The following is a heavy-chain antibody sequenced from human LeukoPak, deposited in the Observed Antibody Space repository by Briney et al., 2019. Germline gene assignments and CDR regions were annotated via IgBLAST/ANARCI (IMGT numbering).Heavy chain of an antibody. Sequence: PGRSLRLSCAASGFTFSSYSMNWVRQAPGKGLEWVSSISSSSSSYIYYADSVKGRFTISRDNSKNTLCLQMNSLRAEDTAVYYCATMVVAAFTYWGQGTLVTVSS. CDR3: ATMVVAAFTY. J-gene: IGHJ4*02. CDR1: GFTFSSYS. D-gene: IGHD2-15*01. V-gene: IGHV3-21*04. CDR2: ISSSSSSYI.